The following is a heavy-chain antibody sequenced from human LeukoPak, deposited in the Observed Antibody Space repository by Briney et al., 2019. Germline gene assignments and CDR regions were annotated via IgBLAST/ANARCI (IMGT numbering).Heavy chain of an antibody. CDR3: ARSPIDYYYYMDV. CDR1: GYSFTSYW. V-gene: IGHV5-51*01. J-gene: IGHJ6*03. CDR2: IYPGDSDT. Sequence: GESLKISCKGSGYSFTSYWIGWVRQMPGKGLEWMGIIYPGDSDTRYSPSFQGQVTISADKSISTAYLQWSSLKASATAMYYCARSPIDYYYYMDVWGKGTTVTVSS.